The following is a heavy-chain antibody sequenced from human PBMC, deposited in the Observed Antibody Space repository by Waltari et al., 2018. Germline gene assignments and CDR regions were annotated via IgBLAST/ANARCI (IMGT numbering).Heavy chain of an antibody. CDR3: AKERREYAREELDAFDI. V-gene: IGHV3-33*06. CDR2: IWYDGSNK. J-gene: IGHJ3*02. CDR1: GFTFSSYG. Sequence: QVQLVESGGGVVQPGRSLRLSCAASGFTFSSYGMHWVRQAPGKGLEWVAVIWYDGSNKYYADSVKGRFTISRDNSKNTLYLQMNSLRAEDTAVYYCAKERREYAREELDAFDIWGQGTMVTVSS. D-gene: IGHD2-8*01.